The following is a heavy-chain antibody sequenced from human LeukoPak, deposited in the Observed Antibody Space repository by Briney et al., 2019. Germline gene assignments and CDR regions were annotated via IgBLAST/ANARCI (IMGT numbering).Heavy chain of an antibody. CDR2: ISYDGSNK. Sequence: GGSLRLSCAASGFTFSSYAMHWVRQAPGKGLEWVAVISYDGSNKYYADSVKGRFTISRDNSKNTLYLQMNGLRTEDTAVYYCARVMALWYTSGWPQDYWGQGTLVTVSS. V-gene: IGHV3-30-3*01. J-gene: IGHJ4*02. CDR1: GFTFSSYA. D-gene: IGHD6-19*01. CDR3: ARVMALWYTSGWPQDY.